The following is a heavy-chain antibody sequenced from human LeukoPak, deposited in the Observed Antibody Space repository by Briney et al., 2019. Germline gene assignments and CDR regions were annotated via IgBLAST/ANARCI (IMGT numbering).Heavy chain of an antibody. CDR2: IRYDGSNK. CDR3: AKEPPYCSSTSCYRGSGFDY. CDR1: GFTFSSYG. D-gene: IGHD2-2*01. Sequence: GGSLRLSCAAPGFTFSSYGMHWVRQAPGKGLEWVAFIRYDGSNKYYADSVKGRFTISRDNSKNTLYLQMNSLRAEDTAVYYCAKEPPYCSSTSCYRGSGFDYWGQGTLVTVSS. V-gene: IGHV3-30*02. J-gene: IGHJ4*02.